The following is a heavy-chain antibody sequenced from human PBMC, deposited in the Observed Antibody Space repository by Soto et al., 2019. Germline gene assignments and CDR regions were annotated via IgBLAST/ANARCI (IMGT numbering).Heavy chain of an antibody. V-gene: IGHV1-24*01. CDR1: GYTLTELS. CDR3: ATALDCSGGSCYRAQYNWFDP. CDR2: FDPEDGET. Sequence: VASVKVSCKVSGYTLTELSMHWVRQAPGKGLEWMGGFDPEDGETIYAQKFQGRVTMTEDTSTDTAYMELSSLRSEDTAVYYCATALDCSGGSCYRAQYNWFDPWGQGTLVTVSS. J-gene: IGHJ5*02. D-gene: IGHD2-15*01.